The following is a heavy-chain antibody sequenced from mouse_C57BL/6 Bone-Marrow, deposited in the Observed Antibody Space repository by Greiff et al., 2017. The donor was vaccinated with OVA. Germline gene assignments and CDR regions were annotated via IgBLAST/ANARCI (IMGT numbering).Heavy chain of an antibody. CDR1: GYTFTSYW. Sequence: QVHVKQPGAELVMPGASVKLSCKASGYTFTSYWMHWVKQRPGQGLEWIGEIDPSDSYTNYNQKFKGKSTLTVDKSSSTAYMQLSSLTSEDSAVYYCARRSGYRPWFAYWGQGTLVTVSA. V-gene: IGHV1-69*01. D-gene: IGHD1-3*01. CDR2: IDPSDSYT. CDR3: ARRSGYRPWFAY. J-gene: IGHJ3*01.